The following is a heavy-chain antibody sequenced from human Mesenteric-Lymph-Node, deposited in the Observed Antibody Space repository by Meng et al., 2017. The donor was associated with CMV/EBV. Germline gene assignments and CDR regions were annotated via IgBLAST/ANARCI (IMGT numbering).Heavy chain of an antibody. CDR1: GFTFSIYA. Sequence: GGSLSLSCAVSGFTFSIYAMSWVRQDPGKGLEWVSSISGSGGGTYYADSVKGRFTVSRDNSKNTLYLEMTGLRAEDAAIYYCARDVMVASALEYSQHWGQGTLVTVSS. V-gene: IGHV3-23*01. CDR2: ISGSGGGT. CDR3: ARDVMVASALEYSQH. J-gene: IGHJ1*01. D-gene: IGHD2-15*01.